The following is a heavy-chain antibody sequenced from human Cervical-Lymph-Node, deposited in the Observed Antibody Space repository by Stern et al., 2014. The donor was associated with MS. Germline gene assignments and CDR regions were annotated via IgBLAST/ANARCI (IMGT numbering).Heavy chain of an antibody. CDR1: GGSFSGYY. D-gene: IGHD6-13*01. Sequence: QVQLQQWGAGLLKPSETLSLTCAVYGGSFSGYYWSWIRQPPGKGLEWIGEVNHSGSTNYNPSLKGGVAISVDTSKNQCALKLSSVTAADTAVYYCARGIAAAGPEDYWGQGTLVTVSS. CDR2: VNHSGST. J-gene: IGHJ4*02. V-gene: IGHV4-34*01. CDR3: ARGIAAAGPEDY.